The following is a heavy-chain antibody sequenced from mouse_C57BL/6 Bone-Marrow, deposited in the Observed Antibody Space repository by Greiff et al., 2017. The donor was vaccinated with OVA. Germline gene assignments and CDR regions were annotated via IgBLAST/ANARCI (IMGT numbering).Heavy chain of an antibody. D-gene: IGHD1-1*01. CDR1: GYTFTSSG. Sequence: VKLMESGAELARPGASVKLSCKASGYTFTSSGISWVKQRTGQGLEWIGEIYPRSGNTYYNEKFKGKATLTADKSSSTAYMELRSLTSEDSAVYFCARKVITTVVAPSYWYFDVWGTGTTVTVSS. J-gene: IGHJ1*03. CDR3: ARKVITTVVAPSYWYFDV. CDR2: IYPRSGNT. V-gene: IGHV1-81*01.